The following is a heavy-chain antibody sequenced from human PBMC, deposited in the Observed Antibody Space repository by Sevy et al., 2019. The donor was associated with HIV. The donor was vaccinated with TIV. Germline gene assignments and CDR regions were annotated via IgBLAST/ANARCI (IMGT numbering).Heavy chain of an antibody. Sequence: ASVKVSCKASGYIFITNYIYWVRQAPGQGLEWMGIINPGGGYTTYAQRFQGRVTMTSDASTSTVYMELSSLISEDTAVDYCPNATSCGGDCYSLDYWGQGTLVTVSS. V-gene: IGHV1-46*01. CDR1: GYIFITNY. CDR3: PNATSCGGDCYSLDY. J-gene: IGHJ4*02. D-gene: IGHD2-21*02. CDR2: INPGGGYT.